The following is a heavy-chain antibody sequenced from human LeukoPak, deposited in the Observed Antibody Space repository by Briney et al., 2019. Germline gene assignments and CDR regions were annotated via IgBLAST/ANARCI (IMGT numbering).Heavy chain of an antibody. CDR1: GDSVSSGNYY. V-gene: IGHV4-61*01. CDR2: MSPSGTT. D-gene: IGHD3-9*01. CDR3: ASSGWNYDILTGYEAR. Sequence: SETLSLTCTVSGDSVSSGNYYLSWIRQPPGKGLDWITYMSPSGTTKYNPSLKSRVTISVDTSKNQFSLKLSSVTAADTAVYYCASSGWNYDILTGYEARWGQGTLVTVSS. J-gene: IGHJ4*02.